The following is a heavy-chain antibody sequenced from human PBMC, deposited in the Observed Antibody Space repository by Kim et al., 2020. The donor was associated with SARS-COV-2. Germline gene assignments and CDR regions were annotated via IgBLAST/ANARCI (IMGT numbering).Heavy chain of an antibody. V-gene: IGHV1-18*01. J-gene: IGHJ6*02. CDR3: ARGPGWFGELWLSLYYYYGMDV. Sequence: ASVKVSCKASGYTFTSYGISWVRQAPGQGLEWMGWISAYNGNTNYAQKLQGRVTMTTDTSTSTAYMELRSLRSDDTAVYYCARGPGWFGELWLSLYYYYGMDVWGQGTTVTVSS. D-gene: IGHD3-10*01. CDR2: ISAYNGNT. CDR1: GYTFTSYG.